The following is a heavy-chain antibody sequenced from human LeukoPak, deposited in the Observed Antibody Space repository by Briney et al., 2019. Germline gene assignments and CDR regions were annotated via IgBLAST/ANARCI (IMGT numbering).Heavy chain of an antibody. CDR1: GGSISSGGYY. J-gene: IGHJ4*02. Sequence: SETLSLTCTVSGGSISSGGYYCSWISQHPGKGLEWIGYIYYSGSTYYNPSLKSRVTISVDTSKNQFSLKLSSVTAADTAVYYCARGGGKGVVPAATKYYFDYWGQGPLVTVSS. V-gene: IGHV4-31*03. D-gene: IGHD2-2*01. CDR3: ARGGGKGVVPAATKYYFDY. CDR2: IYYSGST.